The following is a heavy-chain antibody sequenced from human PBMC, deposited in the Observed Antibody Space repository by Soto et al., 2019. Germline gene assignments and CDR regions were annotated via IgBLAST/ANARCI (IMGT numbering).Heavy chain of an antibody. Sequence: HPGGSLRLSCAASGLTFDDYTMHWVRQTPGKGLEWVSLISWDGDSAYYADSVRGRFTISRDNSKNSLFLQMNNVRAEDAALYFCAKGTRGNSPELDFWGQGTLVTVSS. V-gene: IGHV3-43*01. CDR1: GLTFDDYT. CDR2: ISWDGDSA. D-gene: IGHD1-1*01. CDR3: AKGTRGNSPELDF. J-gene: IGHJ4*02.